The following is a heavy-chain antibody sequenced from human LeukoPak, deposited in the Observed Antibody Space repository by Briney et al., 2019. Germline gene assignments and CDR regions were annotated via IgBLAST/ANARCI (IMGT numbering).Heavy chain of an antibody. Sequence: SETLSLTCTVSGGSISSYYWSWIRQPPGKGLEWIGYIYYSGSTNYNPSLKSRVTISVDTSKNQFSLKLSSVTAADTAVYYCARYSPYYYDSSGYYYYFDYWGQGTLVTVSS. CDR1: GGSISSYY. D-gene: IGHD3-22*01. J-gene: IGHJ4*02. CDR3: ARYSPYYYDSSGYYYYFDY. V-gene: IGHV4-59*08. CDR2: IYYSGST.